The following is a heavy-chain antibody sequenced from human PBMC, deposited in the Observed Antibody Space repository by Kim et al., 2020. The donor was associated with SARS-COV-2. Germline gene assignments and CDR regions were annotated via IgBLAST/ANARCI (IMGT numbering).Heavy chain of an antibody. D-gene: IGHD3-22*01. J-gene: IGHJ4*02. CDR2: MYPNGGRT. CDR1: GYTFTTYY. CDR3: ARGGFSDNIGVMGL. Sequence: ASVKVSCKTAGYTFTTYYMHWVRQAPGQGLEWMGMMYPNGGRTRYAENFQGRVSMTRDTSTSTVYMELNSLRSEDTAVYYCARGGFSDNIGVMGLWGEGT. V-gene: IGHV1-46*01.